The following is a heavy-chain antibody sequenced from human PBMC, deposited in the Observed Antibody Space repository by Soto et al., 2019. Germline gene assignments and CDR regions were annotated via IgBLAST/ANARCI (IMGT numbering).Heavy chain of an antibody. Sequence: GGSVRLSCAGSGFTVSSYGRSWVRQAPGKGLEWVSAISGGSTYYADSVKGRFTISRDNSKNTLYLQMNSLRAEDTAVYYCAKGPYYDILTGYQNFDYWGQGALVTVSS. V-gene: IGHV3-23*01. CDR3: AKGPYYDILTGYQNFDY. J-gene: IGHJ4*02. D-gene: IGHD3-9*01. CDR1: GFTVSSYG. CDR2: ISGGST.